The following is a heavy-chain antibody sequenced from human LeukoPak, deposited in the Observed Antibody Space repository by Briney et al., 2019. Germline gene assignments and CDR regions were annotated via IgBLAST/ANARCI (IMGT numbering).Heavy chain of an antibody. V-gene: IGHV1-18*01. D-gene: IGHD5-18*01. J-gene: IGHJ4*02. CDR3: ARDQGSSNTAIIDY. Sequence: ASVKVSCKASGYTFTSYGISWVRRAPGQGLEWMGWISAYNGNTNYAQKLQGRVTMTTDTSTSTAYMEQRSLRSDDTAVYYCARDQGSSNTAIIDYWGQGTLVTVSS. CDR1: GYTFTSYG. CDR2: ISAYNGNT.